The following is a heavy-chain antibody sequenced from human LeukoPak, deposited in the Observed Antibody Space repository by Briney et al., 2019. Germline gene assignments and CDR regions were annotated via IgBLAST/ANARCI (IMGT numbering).Heavy chain of an antibody. Sequence: SVKVSCKASGGTFSSYAISWVRQAPGQGLEWMGGIIPIFGTANYAQKFQGRVTITADKSTSTAYMELSSLRSEDTAVYYCARVDYYGSGSYPHFDYWGQGTLVTVSS. CDR1: GGTFSSYA. CDR2: IIPIFGTA. J-gene: IGHJ4*02. CDR3: ARVDYYGSGSYPHFDY. D-gene: IGHD3-10*01. V-gene: IGHV1-69*06.